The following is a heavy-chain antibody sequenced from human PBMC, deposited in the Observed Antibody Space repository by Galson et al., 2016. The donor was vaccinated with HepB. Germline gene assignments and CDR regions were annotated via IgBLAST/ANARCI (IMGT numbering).Heavy chain of an antibody. CDR2: INHSGDT. CDR1: GGSFSGYY. D-gene: IGHD3-22*01. Sequence: ETLSLTCAVYGGSFSGYYWSYIRQPPGKGLEWIGDINHSGDTNYNPPLRSRITISQDTSKNQFSLKLSSVTAADTAVYYCARVPDYYESSGFLALDIWGQGTMATVSS. CDR3: ARVPDYYESSGFLALDI. V-gene: IGHV4-34*01. J-gene: IGHJ3*02.